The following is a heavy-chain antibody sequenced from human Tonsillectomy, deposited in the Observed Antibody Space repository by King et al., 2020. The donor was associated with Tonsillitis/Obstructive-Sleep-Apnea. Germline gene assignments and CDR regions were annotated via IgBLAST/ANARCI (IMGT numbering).Heavy chain of an antibody. CDR3: VRGGDFHGFDI. D-gene: IGHD2-21*02. Sequence: VQLVESGGGLVQPGGSLRLSCAASGFTFNRYWIHWVRQAPGKGLLWVSRINGDGRNTIYADSVKGRFTISRDNAKNTLYLQMNSLRAEDTAVYYCVRGGDFHGFDIWGQGTMVTVSS. V-gene: IGHV3-74*01. J-gene: IGHJ3*02. CDR2: INGDGRNT. CDR1: GFTFNRYW.